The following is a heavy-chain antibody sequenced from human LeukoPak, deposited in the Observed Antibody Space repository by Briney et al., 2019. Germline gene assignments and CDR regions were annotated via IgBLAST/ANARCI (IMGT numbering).Heavy chain of an antibody. CDR3: ARGQGQWLVPAYY. V-gene: IGHV4-4*02. CDR2: IYHSGST. Sequence: TSGTLSLTCAVSGGSISSSNWWSWVRQAPGKGLEWIGEIYHSGSTNYNPSLKSRVTISVDKSKNQFSLKLSSVTAADTAVYYCARGQGQWLVPAYYWGQGALVTVSS. D-gene: IGHD6-19*01. CDR1: GGSISSSNW. J-gene: IGHJ4*02.